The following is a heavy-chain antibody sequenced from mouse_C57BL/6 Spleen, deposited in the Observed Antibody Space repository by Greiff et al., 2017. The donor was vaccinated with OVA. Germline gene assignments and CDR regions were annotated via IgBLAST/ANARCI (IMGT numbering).Heavy chain of an antibody. CDR1: GYTFTDYN. D-gene: IGHD1-1*01. CDR3: ARPYYGSSYGYFDV. V-gene: IGHV1-18*01. CDR2: INPNNGGT. J-gene: IGHJ1*03. Sequence: EVQLQQSGPELVKPGASVKIPCKASGYTFTDYNMDWVKQSHGKSLEWIGDINPNNGGTIYNQKFKGKATLTVDKSSSTAYMELRSLTSEDTAVYYCARPYYGSSYGYFDVWGTGTTVTVSS.